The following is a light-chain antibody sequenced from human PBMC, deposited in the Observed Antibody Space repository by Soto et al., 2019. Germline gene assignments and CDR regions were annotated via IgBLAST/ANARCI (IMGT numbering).Light chain of an antibody. CDR1: SSDLAIYNY. J-gene: IGLJ1*01. CDR2: QVN. V-gene: IGLV2-14*01. Sequence: QSALTQPASVSGSPGQSITISCTGTSSDLAIYNYVSWYQQQPGKAPKLMIYQVNNRPSGVSDRFSGSKSGNKASLTISNLEAEDESDYYCGSYTSTDTPFVFGTGTKVTVL. CDR3: GSYTSTDTPFV.